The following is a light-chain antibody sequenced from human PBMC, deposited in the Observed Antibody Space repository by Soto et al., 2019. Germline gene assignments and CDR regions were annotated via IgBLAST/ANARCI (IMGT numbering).Light chain of an antibody. CDR3: SSFSSSSTPYV. CDR2: EVS. J-gene: IGLJ1*01. Sequence: QSVLTQPASVSGSPGQSITISCTGSNSDIGTYNYVSWYQQLPGKAPKLVISEVSNRPSGISGRFSGSKSGNTASLTISGLQPEDEADYYCSSFSSSSTPYVFGTGTKVTV. CDR1: NSDIGTYNY. V-gene: IGLV2-14*01.